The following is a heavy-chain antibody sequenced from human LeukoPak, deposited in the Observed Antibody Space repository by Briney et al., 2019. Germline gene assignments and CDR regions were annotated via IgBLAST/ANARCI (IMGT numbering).Heavy chain of an antibody. Sequence: PSEALSLTCTLSGGSVSSGSYYWSWIRRPPGKGLEWIGYVYYSGSTNYNPSLKSRVTISVDTSKNQFSLKLSSVTAADTAVYYCARRRGIQLWSNWFDPWGQGTLVTVSS. V-gene: IGHV4-61*01. J-gene: IGHJ5*02. CDR1: GGSVSSGSYY. D-gene: IGHD5-18*01. CDR2: VYYSGST. CDR3: ARRRGIQLWSNWFDP.